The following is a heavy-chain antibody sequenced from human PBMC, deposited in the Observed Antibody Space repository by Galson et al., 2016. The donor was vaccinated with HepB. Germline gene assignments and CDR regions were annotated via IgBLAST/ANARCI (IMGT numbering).Heavy chain of an antibody. V-gene: IGHV3-23*01. J-gene: IGHJ6*02. CDR2: ISATGGST. CDR3: AKGGTPTQYFNGMDV. D-gene: IGHD3-16*01. CDR1: GFTFSNYA. Sequence: SLRLSCAASGFTFSNYAMNWVRQAPGKGLEWVSAISATGGSTYYADSVRGRSTISRYNSKNVLSRRMNSLRAEDTALYYCAKGGTPTQYFNGMDVWGQGTTVTVSS.